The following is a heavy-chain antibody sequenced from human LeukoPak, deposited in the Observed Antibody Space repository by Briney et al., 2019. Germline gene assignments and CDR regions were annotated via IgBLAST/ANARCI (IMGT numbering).Heavy chain of an antibody. J-gene: IGHJ4*02. CDR1: GFTFSSYS. CDR2: ISSSSSTI. Sequence: GGSLRLSCAASGFTFSSYSMNWVRQAPGEGLEWVSYISSSSSTIYYADSVKGRFTISRDNSKNTLYLQMNSLRAEDTAVYYCARGPNFDYWGQGTLVTVSS. V-gene: IGHV3-48*01. CDR3: ARGPNFDY.